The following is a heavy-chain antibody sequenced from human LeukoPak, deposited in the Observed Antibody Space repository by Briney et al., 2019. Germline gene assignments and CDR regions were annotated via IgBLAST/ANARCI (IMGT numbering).Heavy chain of an antibody. CDR1: GGSFSGYY. J-gene: IGHJ4*02. CDR2: INHSGST. CDR3: ALEKEGVTTVTN. Sequence: PSETLSLTCAVYGGSFSGYYWSWIRQPPVKGLEWIGEINHSGSTNYNPSLKSRVTISVDTSKNQFSLKLSSVTAADTAVYYCALEKEGVTTVTNWGQGTLVTVSS. V-gene: IGHV4-34*01. D-gene: IGHD4-17*01.